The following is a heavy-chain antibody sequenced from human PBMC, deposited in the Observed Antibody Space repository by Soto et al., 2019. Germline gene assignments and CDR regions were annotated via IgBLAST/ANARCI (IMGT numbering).Heavy chain of an antibody. CDR2: ISYDGSNK. CDR3: AXDPQYYGFWSGYYFPDY. D-gene: IGHD3-3*01. V-gene: IGHV3-30-3*01. Sequence: GGSLRLSCAASGFTFSSYAMHWVRQAPGKGLEWVAVISYDGSNKYYADSVKGRFTISRDNSKNTLYLQMNSLRAEDTAVYYCAXDPQYYGFWSGYYFPDYWGQGTLVTVSS. CDR1: GFTFSSYA. J-gene: IGHJ4*02.